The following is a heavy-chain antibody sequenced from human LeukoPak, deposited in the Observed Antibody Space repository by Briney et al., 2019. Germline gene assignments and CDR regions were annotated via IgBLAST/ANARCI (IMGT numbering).Heavy chain of an antibody. CDR3: ASSGYYYKHAFDI. CDR2: IYYSGST. D-gene: IGHD3-22*01. J-gene: IGHJ3*02. V-gene: IGHV4-39*01. CDR1: GGSISSSSYY. Sequence: SETLSLTCTVSGGSISSSSYYWGWIRQPPGKGLEWIGSIYYSGSTYYNPSLKSRVTISVDTSKNQFSLKLSSVTAADTAVYYCASSGYYYKHAFDIWGQGTMVTVSS.